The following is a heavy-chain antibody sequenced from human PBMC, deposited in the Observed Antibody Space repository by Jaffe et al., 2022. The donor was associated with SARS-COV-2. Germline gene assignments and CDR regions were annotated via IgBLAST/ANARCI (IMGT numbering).Heavy chain of an antibody. CDR2: ISSSGSTI. V-gene: IGHV3-48*03. CDR1: GFTFSSYE. J-gene: IGHJ4*02. Sequence: EVQLVESGGGLVQPGGSLRLSCAASGFTFSSYEMNWVRQAPGKGLEWVSYISSSGSTIYYADSVKGRFTISRDNAKNSLYLQMNSLRAEDTAVYYCARKGIAARADYWGQGTLVTVSS. D-gene: IGHD6-6*01. CDR3: ARKGIAARADY.